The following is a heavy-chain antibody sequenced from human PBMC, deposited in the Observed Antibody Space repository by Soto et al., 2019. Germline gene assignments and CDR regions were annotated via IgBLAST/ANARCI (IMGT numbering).Heavy chain of an antibody. CDR1: GYSFTSYW. D-gene: IGHD6-19*01. CDR3: ARHKQWLSYYYYGMDV. CDR2: IYPGDSDT. V-gene: IGHV5-51*01. J-gene: IGHJ6*02. Sequence: PGESLKISCQGSGYSFTSYWIGWVRQMPGKGLEWMGIIYPGDSDTRYSPSFQGQVTISADKSISTAYLQWSSLKASDTAMYYCARHKQWLSYYYYGMDVWGQGTTVTVSS.